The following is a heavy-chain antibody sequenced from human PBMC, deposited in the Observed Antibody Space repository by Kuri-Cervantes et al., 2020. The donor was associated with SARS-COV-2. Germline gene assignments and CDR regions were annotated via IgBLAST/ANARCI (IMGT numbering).Heavy chain of an antibody. D-gene: IGHD3-22*01. CDR2: ISAYNGNT. CDR3: ARDLLNYYDSSGYGY. V-gene: IGHV1-18*01. Sequence: ASVKVSCKASGYTFTSYGISWVRQAPGQGLEWMGWISAYNGNTNYAQKLQGRVTMTTDTSTSTAYMELRSLRSDDTAVYYCARDLLNYYDSSGYGYWGQGTLVTVSS. J-gene: IGHJ4*02. CDR1: GYTFTSYG.